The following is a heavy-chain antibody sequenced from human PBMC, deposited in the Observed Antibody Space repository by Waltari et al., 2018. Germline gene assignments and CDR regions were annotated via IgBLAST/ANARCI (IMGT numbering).Heavy chain of an antibody. Sequence: QLQLRESGPGLLKPSETLSLTCSVSGDSIGSGYYYWGWIRQAPGKGLEWIGSSYFAGGTYSNPSRKSRLTISVDTSKNQFSLRLSSVTAADTAVYYCAREVGGSSWSTTPRGDAFDIWGQGTMVTVSS. CDR3: AREVGGSSWSTTPRGDAFDI. D-gene: IGHD6-13*01. CDR1: GDSIGSGYYY. CDR2: SYFAGGT. J-gene: IGHJ3*02. V-gene: IGHV4-39*07.